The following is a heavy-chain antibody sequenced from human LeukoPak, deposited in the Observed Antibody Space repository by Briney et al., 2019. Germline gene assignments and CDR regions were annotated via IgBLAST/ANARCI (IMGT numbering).Heavy chain of an antibody. D-gene: IGHD5-18*01. CDR3: ARDGTDTAMVQLDY. CDR1: VGTFSSYA. CDR2: IIPLLGIA. Sequence: SVKVSCKASVGTFSSYAISWVRQAPGQGLEWMGRIIPLLGIANYAQKFQGTVTITADKSTSTAHTELSSPRSEDTAVYYCARDGTDTAMVQLDYWSQGTVVTVSS. J-gene: IGHJ4*02. V-gene: IGHV1-69*04.